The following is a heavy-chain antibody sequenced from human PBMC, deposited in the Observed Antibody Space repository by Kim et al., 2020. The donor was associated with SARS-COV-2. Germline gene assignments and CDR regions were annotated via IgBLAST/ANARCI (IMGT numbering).Heavy chain of an antibody. Sequence: GKGQCTTSRDTSKNTLYLQMNSLGAEDTAVYYCAKDATLDYGETENDYWGQGTLVTVSS. V-gene: IGHV3-23*01. D-gene: IGHD4-17*01. J-gene: IGHJ4*02. CDR3: AKDATLDYGETENDY.